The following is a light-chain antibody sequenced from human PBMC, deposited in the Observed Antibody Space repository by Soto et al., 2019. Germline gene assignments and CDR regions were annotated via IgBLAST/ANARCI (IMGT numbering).Light chain of an antibody. V-gene: IGKV3D-15*01. CDR2: DAS. Sequence: SGSQGERATLSCRATQSVSSYLAWYQQKPGQAPRLLIYDASSRATGIPDRFSGSGSGTEFTLTISSLQSEDFAVYYCQQYNKWPLWTFGQGTKVHI. CDR3: QQYNKWPLWT. CDR1: QSVSSY. J-gene: IGKJ1*01.